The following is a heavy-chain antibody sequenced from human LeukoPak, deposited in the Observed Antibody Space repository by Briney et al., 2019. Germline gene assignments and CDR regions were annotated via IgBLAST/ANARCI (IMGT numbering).Heavy chain of an antibody. CDR3: ARRRDSSGYPDAFDI. CDR1: GYSFTSYW. V-gene: IGHV5-51*01. J-gene: IGHJ3*02. D-gene: IGHD3-22*01. Sequence: GESLKISCKGSGYSFTSYWIGWVRQMAGRGGEWMGIIYPCDSDTRYSPSFQGQVTISADKSISTAYLQWSSLKASDTAMYYCARRRDSSGYPDAFDIWGQGTMVTVSS. CDR2: IYPCDSDT.